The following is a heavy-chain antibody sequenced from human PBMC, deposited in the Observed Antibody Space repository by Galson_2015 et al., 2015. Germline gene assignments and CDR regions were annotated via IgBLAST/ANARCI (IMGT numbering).Heavy chain of an antibody. Sequence: SVKVSCKASGYTFIEYYVHWVRQAPGQGPEWMGVVNPRGGSPTYAQTFQGRVTITSDASTRTVSMELSGLKSEDTAVYSCAREGHGSGSYYDSWGLGTLVTVSS. CDR1: GYTFIEYY. D-gene: IGHD3-10*01. CDR2: VNPRGGSP. J-gene: IGHJ5*01. CDR3: AREGHGSGSYYDS. V-gene: IGHV1-46*01.